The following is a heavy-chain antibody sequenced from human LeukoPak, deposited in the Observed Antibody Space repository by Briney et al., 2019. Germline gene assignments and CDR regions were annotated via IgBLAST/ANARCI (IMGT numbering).Heavy chain of an antibody. Sequence: ASVKVSCKASGYTFTGFHMHWVRQAPGQGLEWMGWINPNSGGTSYAQKFRGRVTMTRDTSTSTAFMELSSLRSDDTAVYYCARIGDFDYWGQGTLVTVSS. CDR1: GYTFTGFH. J-gene: IGHJ4*02. D-gene: IGHD4-17*01. V-gene: IGHV1-2*02. CDR2: INPNSGGT. CDR3: ARIGDFDY.